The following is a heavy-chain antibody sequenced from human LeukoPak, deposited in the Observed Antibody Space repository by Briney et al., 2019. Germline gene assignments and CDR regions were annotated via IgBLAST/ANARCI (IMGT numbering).Heavy chain of an antibody. CDR1: GYTFTGYY. D-gene: IGHD5-18*01. CDR3: ARGGDTVDY. Sequence: ASVKVSCKASGYTFTGYYMHWVRQAPGQGLEWMGWINPNSGGTNYAQKFQGRVTMTRDMSTSTVYMELSSLRSEDTAVYYCARGGDTVDYWGQGTLVTVSS. V-gene: IGHV1-2*02. J-gene: IGHJ4*02. CDR2: INPNSGGT.